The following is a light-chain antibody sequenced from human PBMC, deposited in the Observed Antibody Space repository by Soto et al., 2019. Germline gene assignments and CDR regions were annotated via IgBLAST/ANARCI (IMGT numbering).Light chain of an antibody. J-gene: IGKJ4*01. CDR3: QQSYSTPLT. Sequence: DIQMTQSPFSLSASVGDRVTITCRASQNIINYLNWYQQKPGKAPKLLIYAASSLQSGVPSRFSGSGSGTDFTLTISSLQPEDFATYYCQQSYSTPLTFGGGTKVDIK. CDR2: AAS. CDR1: QNIINY. V-gene: IGKV1-39*01.